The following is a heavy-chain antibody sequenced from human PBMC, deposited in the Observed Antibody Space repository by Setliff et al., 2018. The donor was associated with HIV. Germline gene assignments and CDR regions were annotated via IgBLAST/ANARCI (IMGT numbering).Heavy chain of an antibody. D-gene: IGHD3-22*01. CDR2: ISWNSADI. J-gene: IGHJ3*02. Sequence: GGSLSLSCAASGFTFDGFAMHWVRQLPGEGLEWVAGISWNSADIGYADSVKGRFTISRDNAKNSLYLQMNSLRADDTAVYYCARDYYDSSGYYYRDAFDMWGQGTMVTVSS. V-gene: IGHV3-9*01. CDR3: ARDYYDSSGYYYRDAFDM. CDR1: GFTFDGFA.